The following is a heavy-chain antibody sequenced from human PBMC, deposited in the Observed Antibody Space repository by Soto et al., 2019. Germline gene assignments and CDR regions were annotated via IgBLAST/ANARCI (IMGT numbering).Heavy chain of an antibody. Sequence: PGGSLRLSCIASGFRFTDYGMHWVRQAPDKGLEWVAAIWYEGKTIFYAGSVKGRFTISRDTSQNTLYLLMNSLRAEDTAVYYCAKKGLGSLTRYCSDGGCHYAFDMWGQGTMVTVSS. CDR3: AKKGLGSLTRYCSDGGCHYAFDM. CDR1: GFRFTDYG. D-gene: IGHD2-15*01. V-gene: IGHV3-33*06. CDR2: IWYEGKTI. J-gene: IGHJ3*02.